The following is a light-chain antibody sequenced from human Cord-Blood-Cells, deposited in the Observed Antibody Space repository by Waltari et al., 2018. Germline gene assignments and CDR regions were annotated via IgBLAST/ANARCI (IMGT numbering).Light chain of an antibody. CDR2: EVS. V-gene: IGLV2-8*01. CDR3: SSYAGSNNYV. J-gene: IGLJ1*01. Sequence: QPPLTRPPSASGPPGKSVTISCTGTTSAVVVYNYVSWYQQHPGKAPKLMIYEVSKRPSGVPDRFSGSKSGNTASLTVSGLQAEDEADYYCSSYAGSNNYVFGTGTKVTVL. CDR1: TSAVVVYNY.